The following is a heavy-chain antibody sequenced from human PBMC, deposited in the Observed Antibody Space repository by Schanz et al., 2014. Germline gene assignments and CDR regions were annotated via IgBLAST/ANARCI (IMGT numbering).Heavy chain of an antibody. J-gene: IGHJ3*02. CDR3: ARGGGPEDVFDI. Sequence: QVQLVQSGADVKKPGSSVRVSCKASGYTFSSYGITWVRQAPGQGLEWMGWINGYNGHTLYAQKFQGRVTMTTDTSTSTSYMELTSLRFDDTAVYYCARGGGPEDVFDIWGQGTILNVSS. CDR2: INGYNGHT. V-gene: IGHV1-18*01. CDR1: GYTFSSYG. D-gene: IGHD5-12*01.